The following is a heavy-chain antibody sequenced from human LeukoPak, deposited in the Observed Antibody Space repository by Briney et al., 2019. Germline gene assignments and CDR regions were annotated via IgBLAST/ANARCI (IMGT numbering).Heavy chain of an antibody. D-gene: IGHD2-21*01. V-gene: IGHV1-69*04. CDR1: GGTFSSYA. Sequence: SVKVSCKASGGTFSSYAISWVRQAPGQGLEWMGRIIPILGIANYAQKFQGRVTITADKSTSTAYMELSSLRSEDTAVYYCARWAGHIEDAFDIWGQGTMVTVSS. J-gene: IGHJ3*02. CDR3: ARWAGHIEDAFDI. CDR2: IIPILGIA.